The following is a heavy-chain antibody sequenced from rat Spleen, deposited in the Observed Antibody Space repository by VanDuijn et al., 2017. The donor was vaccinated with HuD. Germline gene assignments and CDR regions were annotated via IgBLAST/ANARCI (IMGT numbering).Heavy chain of an antibody. D-gene: IGHD4-3*01. V-gene: IGHV5S13*01. Sequence: EVQLVESGGGLVQPGRSLKLSCAASGFTFSNYGMAWVRQAPTKGLEWVASISTGGGNTYYRDSVKGRFTISRDIAKSTLYLQMNTLRSEDTATYYCARLGGLRNWFAYWGQGTLVTVSS. CDR1: GFTFSNYG. CDR2: ISTGGGNT. J-gene: IGHJ3*01. CDR3: ARLGGLRNWFAY.